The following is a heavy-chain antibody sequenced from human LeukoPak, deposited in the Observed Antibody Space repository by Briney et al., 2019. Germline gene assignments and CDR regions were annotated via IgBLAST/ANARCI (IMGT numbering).Heavy chain of an antibody. CDR3: ARSAQPLRYYYYMDV. CDR2: ISNVGSKK. CDR1: GFTFSSYA. Sequence: PGRSLRLSCAASGFTFSSYAMHWVRQAPGKGLEWVAVISNVGSKKYYADSVKGRFTISRDNSKNTLYLQMNSLRAEDTAVYYCARSAQPLRYYYYMDVWGKGTTVTVS. V-gene: IGHV3-30*04. J-gene: IGHJ6*03.